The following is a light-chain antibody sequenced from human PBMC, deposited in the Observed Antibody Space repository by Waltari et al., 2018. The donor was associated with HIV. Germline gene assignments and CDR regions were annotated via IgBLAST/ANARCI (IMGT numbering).Light chain of an antibody. V-gene: IGLV1-40*01. J-gene: IGLJ2*01. CDR3: QSYDSSLSGVV. CDR1: RANIGAGYG. CDR2: VNN. Sequence: QSVLTQPPSVSGAPGQRVTISGSGSRANIGAGYGVHWYRQLPGTAPKLLIYVNNNRPSGVPDRFSGSVSGTSASLAITGLQAEDEADYYCQSYDSSLSGVVFGGGTNLTVL.